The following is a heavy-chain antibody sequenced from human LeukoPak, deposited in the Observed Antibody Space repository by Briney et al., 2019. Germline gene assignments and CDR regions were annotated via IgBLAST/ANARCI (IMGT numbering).Heavy chain of an antibody. D-gene: IGHD2-21*02. Sequence: GGSLRLSCAASGFTLSSYEMHWVRQAPGKGLVWVSRINSDGSRTGYADAVKGRFTISRNNAKNMLYLQMNSLRAEDTAIYYCARELPREVTLDYWGQGTLVTVSS. CDR1: GFTLSSYE. V-gene: IGHV3-74*01. CDR3: ARELPREVTLDY. J-gene: IGHJ4*02. CDR2: INSDGSRT.